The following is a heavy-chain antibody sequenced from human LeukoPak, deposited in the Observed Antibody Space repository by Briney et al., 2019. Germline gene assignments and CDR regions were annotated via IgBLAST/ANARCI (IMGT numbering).Heavy chain of an antibody. D-gene: IGHD6-13*01. Sequence: PGWSLRLSCVASGFTFSSFWMSWVRQAPGKGLEFVANIDQDGSVRNYVDSVKGRFIISRDNAKNSLYLQMDSLRAEDTAVYFCARDPGSSSFDYWGLGTPVTVSS. CDR2: IDQDGSVR. J-gene: IGHJ4*02. CDR3: ARDPGSSSFDY. V-gene: IGHV3-7*01. CDR1: GFTFSSFW.